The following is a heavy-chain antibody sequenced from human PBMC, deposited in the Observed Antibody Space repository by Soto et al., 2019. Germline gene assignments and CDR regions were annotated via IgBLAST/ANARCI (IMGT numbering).Heavy chain of an antibody. CDR3: ARGGWFGELFHY. CDR2: IYSGGST. V-gene: IGHV3-53*01. D-gene: IGHD3-10*01. CDR1: GFTVSSNY. Sequence: GGSLRLSCAASGFTVSSNYMSWVRQAPGKGLEWVSVIYSGGSTYYADSVKGRFTTSRDNSKNTLYLRRNSLRAEDTAVYYCARGGWFGELFHYWGQGTLVTVSS. J-gene: IGHJ4*02.